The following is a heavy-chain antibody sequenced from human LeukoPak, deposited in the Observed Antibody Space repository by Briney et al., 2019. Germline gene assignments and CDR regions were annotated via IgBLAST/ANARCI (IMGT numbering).Heavy chain of an antibody. J-gene: IGHJ4*02. V-gene: IGHV3-66*01. CDR2: IYSGGST. Sequence: GGSLRLSCVASGFXVSTNYMSWVRQAPGKGLEWVSVIYSGGSTFYADSVKGRFTISRDNSKNTLYLQMNSLRAEDTAVYYCASPAAGTNSDFWGQGTLVTVSS. CDR1: GFXVSTNY. CDR3: ASPAAGTNSDF. D-gene: IGHD6-13*01.